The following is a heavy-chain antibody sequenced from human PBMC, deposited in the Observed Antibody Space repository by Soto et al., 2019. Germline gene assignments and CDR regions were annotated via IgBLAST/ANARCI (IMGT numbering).Heavy chain of an antibody. V-gene: IGHV1-58*01. CDR2: IVVGSGNT. Sequence: SVKVCCKASGFTFTSSAVQWVRQARRQRLEWIGWIVVGSGNTNYAQKFQERVTITRDMSTSTAYMELSSLRSEDTAVYYCAAVPSYSSSWYKNSKYYYYGMDVWGQGTTVTVSS. D-gene: IGHD6-13*01. CDR3: AAVPSYSSSWYKNSKYYYYGMDV. J-gene: IGHJ6*02. CDR1: GFTFTSSA.